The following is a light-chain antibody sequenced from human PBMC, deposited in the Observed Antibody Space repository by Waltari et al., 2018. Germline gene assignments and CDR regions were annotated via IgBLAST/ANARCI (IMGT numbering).Light chain of an antibody. Sequence: QPVVTQEPSLSVSPGGTVTLTSALSSGSLSNPSYSTWYQQTPSPPPRTSWYKANARSSGLPVRSFGAIRGYTAARTIRGGQADEESDYYGELYMGRGIWVFGGGTRLTVL. CDR3: ELYMGRGIWV. CDR1: SGSLSNPSY. V-gene: IGLV8-61*01. CDR2: KAN. J-gene: IGLJ3*02.